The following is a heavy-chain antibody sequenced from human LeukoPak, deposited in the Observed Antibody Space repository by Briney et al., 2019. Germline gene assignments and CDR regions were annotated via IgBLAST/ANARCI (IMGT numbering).Heavy chain of an antibody. Sequence: SETLSLTCAVYGGSFSGYYWSWIRQPPGKGLEWIGEINHSGSTNYNPSLKSRVTISVDTSKNQFSLKLSSVTAADTAVYYCARVRPGIPPYHGMDVWGQGTTVTVSS. CDR2: INHSGST. CDR3: ARVRPGIPPYHGMDV. V-gene: IGHV4-34*01. CDR1: GGSFSGYY. J-gene: IGHJ6*02.